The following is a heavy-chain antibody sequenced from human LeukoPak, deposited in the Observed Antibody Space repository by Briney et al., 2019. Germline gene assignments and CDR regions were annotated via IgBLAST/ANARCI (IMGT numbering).Heavy chain of an antibody. CDR3: GRDRDSILRLGELSLLFDY. D-gene: IGHD3-16*02. CDR1: GFTFSSYG. J-gene: IGHJ4*02. Sequence: GGSLRLSCAASGFTFSSYGMHWVRQAPGKGLEWVAVISYDGSNKYYADSVKGRFTISRDNSKNTLYLQMNSLRAEDTAVYYCGRDRDSILRLGELSLLFDYWGQGTLVTVSS. V-gene: IGHV3-30*03. CDR2: ISYDGSNK.